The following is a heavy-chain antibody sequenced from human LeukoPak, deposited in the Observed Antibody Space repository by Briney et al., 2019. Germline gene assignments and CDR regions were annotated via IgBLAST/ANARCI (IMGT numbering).Heavy chain of an antibody. J-gene: IGHJ4*02. D-gene: IGHD2-2*01. CDR3: ARDQRYCSSSSCPWEPFDY. CDR1: GFTFSAYA. Sequence: GGSLRLSCEASGFTFSAYAMTWVRQAPGKGLEWVSSIGSDNKPHYSESVKGRFAISRDNSKSMLFLQLNSLRAEDTALYYCARDQRYCSSSSCPWEPFDYWGQGTLVTVSS. CDR2: IGSDNKP. V-gene: IGHV3-23*01.